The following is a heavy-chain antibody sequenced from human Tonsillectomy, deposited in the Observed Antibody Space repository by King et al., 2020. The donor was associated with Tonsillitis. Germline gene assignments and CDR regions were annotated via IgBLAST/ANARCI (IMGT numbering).Heavy chain of an antibody. CDR2: ISEEGDHY. CDR3: EGPEIGGHGFLLLCERAQQHLVREDYFDY. J-gene: IGHJ4*02. D-gene: IGHD3-10*01. V-gene: IGHV3-30-3*02. CDR1: GFNLDIYA. Sequence: QLVQSGGGVVQPGRSLRLSCAASGFNLDIYAMYWVRQAPGKGLEWVAFISEEGDHYNFTESVEGRFTISRDNSRNTMPVHHFQGQFQEHDVSPLEGPEIGGHGFLLLCERAQQHLVREDYFDYWGQGTLVAVSS.